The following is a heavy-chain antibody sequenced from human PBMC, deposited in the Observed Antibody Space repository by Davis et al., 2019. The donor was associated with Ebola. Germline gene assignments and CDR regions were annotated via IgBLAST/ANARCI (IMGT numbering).Heavy chain of an antibody. J-gene: IGHJ6*04. D-gene: IGHD3-3*01. CDR1: GGSISSSSYY. CDR3: ARLGATPYGMDV. V-gene: IGHV4-39*01. CDR2: FYRSGST. Sequence: SETLSLTCTVSGGSISSSSYYWAWIRQPPGKGLEWIGNFYRSGSTYYSPSLKSRVTISVDTSKNQFSLKLSSVTAADTAVYYCARLGATPYGMDVWGKGTTVTVSS.